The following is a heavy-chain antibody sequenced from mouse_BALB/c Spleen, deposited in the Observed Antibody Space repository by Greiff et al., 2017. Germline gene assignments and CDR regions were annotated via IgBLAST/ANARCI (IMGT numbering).Heavy chain of an antibody. CDR3: ARELTGAWFAY. D-gene: IGHD4-1*01. CDR2: IYPGDGDT. Sequence: QVQLQQSGPELVKPGASVKISCKASGYAFSSSWMNWVKQRPGQGLEWIGRIYPGDGDTNYNGKFKGKATLTADKSSSTAYMQLSSLTSVDSAVYFCARELTGAWFAYWGQGTLVTVSA. V-gene: IGHV1-82*01. J-gene: IGHJ3*01. CDR1: GYAFSSSW.